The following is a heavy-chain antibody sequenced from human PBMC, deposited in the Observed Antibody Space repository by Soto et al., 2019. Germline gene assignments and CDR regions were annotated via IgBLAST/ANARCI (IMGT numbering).Heavy chain of an antibody. CDR3: ARGQQLAQILFDY. CDR1: GGSISSYY. Sequence: SETLSLTCTVSGGSISSYYWSWIRQPPGKGLEWIGYIYYSGSTNYNPSLKSRVTISVDTSKNQFSLKLSSVTAADTAVYYCARGQQLAQILFDYWGQGTLVTVSS. J-gene: IGHJ4*02. D-gene: IGHD6-13*01. CDR2: IYYSGST. V-gene: IGHV4-59*01.